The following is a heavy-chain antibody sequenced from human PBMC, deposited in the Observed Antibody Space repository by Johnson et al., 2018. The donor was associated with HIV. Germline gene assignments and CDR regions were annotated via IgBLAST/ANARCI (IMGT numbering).Heavy chain of an antibody. CDR3: ARDQNIVLMVYAAPGAFDI. CDR2: ISYDGSNK. Sequence: QVQLVESGGGLVEPGGSLRLSCAASGFTFSSYAMHWVRQAPGKGLEWVAVISYDGSNKYYADSVKGRFTISRDNSKNTLYLQMNSLRAEDTAVYYCARDQNIVLMVYAAPGAFDIWGQGTMVTVSS. J-gene: IGHJ3*02. V-gene: IGHV3-30-3*01. CDR1: GFTFSSYA. D-gene: IGHD2-8*01.